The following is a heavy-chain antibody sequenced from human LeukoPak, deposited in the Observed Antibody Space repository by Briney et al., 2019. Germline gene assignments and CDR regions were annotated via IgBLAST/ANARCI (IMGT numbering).Heavy chain of an antibody. D-gene: IGHD1-1*01. CDR3: ARFLAPRIKLERRSGDYYYMDV. CDR1: GDSVSSNSAA. Sequence: SQTLSLTCAISGDSVSSNSAAWNWIRQSPSRGLEWLGRTYYRSKWYNDYAVSVKSRITINPDTSKNQFSLQLNSVTPEDTAVYYCARFLAPRIKLERRSGDYYYMDVWGKGTTVTVSS. V-gene: IGHV6-1*01. J-gene: IGHJ6*03. CDR2: TYYRSKWYN.